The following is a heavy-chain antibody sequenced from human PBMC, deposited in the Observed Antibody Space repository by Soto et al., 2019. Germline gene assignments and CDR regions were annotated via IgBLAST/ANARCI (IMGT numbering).Heavy chain of an antibody. CDR1: GGSISSYY. V-gene: IGHV4-59*08. D-gene: IGHD3-3*01. CDR3: ATRAADYDFLSGYYPHHYHIAV. Sequence: SETLSLTCTVSGGSISSYYWSWIRQPPGKGLEWIGYIYYSGSTNYNPSLKSRVTISVDTSKNQFSLKLSSVTAADTAVYYCATRAADYDFLSGYYPHHYHIAVSAQRTSVPVSS. CDR2: IYYSGST. J-gene: IGHJ6*03.